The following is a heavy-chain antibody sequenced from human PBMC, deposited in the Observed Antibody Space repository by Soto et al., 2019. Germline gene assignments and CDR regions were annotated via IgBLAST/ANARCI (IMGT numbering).Heavy chain of an antibody. CDR1: GDSVSSNSAA. CDR2: TYYRSKWYN. CDR3: ERESISCSGGSFYSGIGGGYYYYYGMDV. V-gene: IGHV6-1*01. D-gene: IGHD2-15*01. J-gene: IGHJ6*02. Sequence: SQTLSLTCAISGDSVSSNSAAWNWIRQSPSRGLEWLGRTYYRSKWYNDYAVSEKSRITMNPDTSKNQFSLQLNSVTPEDTAVYYCERESISCSGGSFYSGIGGGYYYYYGMDVWGQGTTVTVS.